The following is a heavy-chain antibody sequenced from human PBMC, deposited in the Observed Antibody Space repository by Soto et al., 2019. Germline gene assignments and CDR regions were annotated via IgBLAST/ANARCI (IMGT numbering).Heavy chain of an antibody. CDR3: ARDLRRTYYDSSGPFDY. D-gene: IGHD3-22*01. J-gene: IGHJ4*02. Sequence: ASVKVSFKASGYTFTSYGISWLRQAPGQGLEWMGWISAYNGNTNYAQKLQGRVTMTTDTSTSTAYMELRSLRSDDTAVYYCARDLRRTYYDSSGPFDYWGQGTLVTVSS. V-gene: IGHV1-18*01. CDR2: ISAYNGNT. CDR1: GYTFTSYG.